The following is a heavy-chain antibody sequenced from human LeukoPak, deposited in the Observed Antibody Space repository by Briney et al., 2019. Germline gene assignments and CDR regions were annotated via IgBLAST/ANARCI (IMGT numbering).Heavy chain of an antibody. V-gene: IGHV3-23*01. J-gene: IGHJ4*02. CDR2: ISGSGGST. CDR3: AKDRAAEKAIYFDY. CDR1: GFTFSSYG. Sequence: AGGSLRVSCAASGFTFSSYGMHWVRQAPGKGLEWVSAISGSGGSTYYADSVKGRFTISRDNSKNTLYLQMNSLRAEDTAVYYCAKDRAAEKAIYFDYWGQGTLVTVSS. D-gene: IGHD6-25*01.